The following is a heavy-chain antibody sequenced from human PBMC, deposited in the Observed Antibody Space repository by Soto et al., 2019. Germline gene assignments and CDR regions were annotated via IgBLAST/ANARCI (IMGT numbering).Heavy chain of an antibody. V-gene: IGHV1-69*08. Sequence: QVQLVQSGAEVKKPGSSVKVSCKASGGTFSSYTISWVRQAPGQGLEWMGRIIPILGIANYAQKFQGRVTITADNSTSTAYMELSSLRSEDTAVYYFARDHYYYYYMDAWGKGTTVTVSS. CDR1: GGTFSSYT. CDR3: ARDHYYYYYMDA. J-gene: IGHJ6*03. CDR2: IIPILGIA.